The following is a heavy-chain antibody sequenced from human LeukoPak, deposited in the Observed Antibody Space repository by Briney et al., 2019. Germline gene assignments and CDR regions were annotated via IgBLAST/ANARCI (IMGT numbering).Heavy chain of an antibody. J-gene: IGHJ6*03. V-gene: IGHV1-46*01. Sequence: ASVKVSCKASGYTFTSYYMHWVRQAPGQGLEWMGIINPSGGSTSYAQKFQGRVTMTRNTSISTAYMELSSLRSEDTAVYYCARVSTARGSGSYHMDVWGKGTTVTISS. CDR1: GYTFTSYY. CDR3: ARVSTARGSGSYHMDV. D-gene: IGHD3-10*01. CDR2: INPSGGST.